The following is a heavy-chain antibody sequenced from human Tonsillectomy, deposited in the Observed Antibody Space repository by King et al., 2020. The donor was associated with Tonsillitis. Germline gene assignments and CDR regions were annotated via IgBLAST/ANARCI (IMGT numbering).Heavy chain of an antibody. Sequence: VQLVESGAEVKKPGASVKVSCKASGYTFTGYYMHWVRQAPGQGLEWMGWINPNSGGTNYAQKFQGRVTMTRDASISTAYMELSRLTSDDTAVYYCARGQPPKAVAGLYYYYYGMDVWGQGTTVTVSS. J-gene: IGHJ6*02. D-gene: IGHD6-19*01. CDR1: GYTFTGYY. V-gene: IGHV1-2*02. CDR2: INPNSGGT. CDR3: ARGQPPKAVAGLYYYYYGMDV.